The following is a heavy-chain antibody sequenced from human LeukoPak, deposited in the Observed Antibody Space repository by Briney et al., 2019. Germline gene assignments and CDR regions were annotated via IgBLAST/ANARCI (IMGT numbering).Heavy chain of an antibody. V-gene: IGHV3-7*01. Sequence: GGTLRLSCAASGFTFSDYWMSWVRQSPGKGLEWVANIKHVGREKYNAHSAKGRFTISRDNAKNTLYLQMNSLRAEDAAVFFCARGADYDFWSGSTPLDYWGQGTLVTVSS. CDR3: ARGADYDFWSGSTPLDY. D-gene: IGHD3-3*01. CDR1: GFTFSDYW. J-gene: IGHJ4*02. CDR2: IKHVGREK.